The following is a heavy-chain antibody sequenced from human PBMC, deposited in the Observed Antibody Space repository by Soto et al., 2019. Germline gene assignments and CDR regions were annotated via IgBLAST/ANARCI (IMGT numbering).Heavy chain of an antibody. CDR3: ARGIAVAPGELGGMDV. Sequence: HPGGSLRLSCAASGFTFSSYDMHWVRQATGKGLEWVSAIGTAGDTYYPGSVKGRFTISRENAKNSLYLQMNSLRAGDTAVYYCARGIAVAPGELGGMDVWGQGTTVTVSS. D-gene: IGHD6-19*01. CDR2: IGTAGDT. J-gene: IGHJ6*02. V-gene: IGHV3-13*01. CDR1: GFTFSSYD.